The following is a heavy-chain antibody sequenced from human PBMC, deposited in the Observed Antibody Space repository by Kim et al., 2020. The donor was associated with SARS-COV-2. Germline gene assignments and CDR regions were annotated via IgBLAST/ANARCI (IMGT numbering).Heavy chain of an antibody. D-gene: IGHD5-18*01. V-gene: IGHV1-18*01. CDR3: ARDIAMVGNWFDP. Sequence: YAQKLQGRVTMTTDTSTSTAYMELRSLRSDDTAVYYCARDIAMVGNWFDPWGQGTLVTVSS. J-gene: IGHJ5*02.